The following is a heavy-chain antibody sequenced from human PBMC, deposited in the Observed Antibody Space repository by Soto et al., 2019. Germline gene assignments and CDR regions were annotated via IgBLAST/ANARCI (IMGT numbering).Heavy chain of an antibody. CDR1: GGSISSYY. V-gene: IGHV4-59*01. Sequence: QVQLQESGPGLVKPSETLSLTCTVSGGSISSYYWSWIRQPPGKGLEWMGYIYYSGSTNYNPSLKSRVPISVDTSKYQFSLKLSSVTAADTAVYYCASITMVRGVSSWFDPWGQGTLVTVSS. CDR3: ASITMVRGVSSWFDP. D-gene: IGHD3-10*01. CDR2: IYYSGST. J-gene: IGHJ5*02.